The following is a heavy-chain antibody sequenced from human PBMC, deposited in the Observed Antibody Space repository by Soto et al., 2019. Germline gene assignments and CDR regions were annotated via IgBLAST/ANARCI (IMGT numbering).Heavy chain of an antibody. CDR3: ANLRRLGYCSGGSCSPDY. J-gene: IGHJ4*02. D-gene: IGHD2-15*01. Sequence: EVQLLESGGGLVQPGGSLRLSCAASGFTFSSYAKSWVRQAPGKGLEWVSAISGSGGSTYYADSVKGRFTISRDNSKNTLYLQMNSLRAEDTAVYYCANLRRLGYCSGGSCSPDYWGQGTLVTVSS. CDR1: GFTFSSYA. V-gene: IGHV3-23*01. CDR2: ISGSGGST.